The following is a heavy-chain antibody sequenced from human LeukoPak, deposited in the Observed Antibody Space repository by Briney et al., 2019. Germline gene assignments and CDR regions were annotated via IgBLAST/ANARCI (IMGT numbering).Heavy chain of an antibody. CDR3: ASQPLGWISSGWPFDY. Sequence: PSETLSLTCTVSGGSISSSSYYWGWIRQPPGKGLEWIGSIYYSGSTYYNPSLKSRVTISVDTSKNQFSLKLSSVTAADTAVYYCASQPLGWISSGWPFDYWGQGTLVTVSS. V-gene: IGHV4-39*07. D-gene: IGHD6-19*01. CDR2: IYYSGST. CDR1: GGSISSSSYY. J-gene: IGHJ4*02.